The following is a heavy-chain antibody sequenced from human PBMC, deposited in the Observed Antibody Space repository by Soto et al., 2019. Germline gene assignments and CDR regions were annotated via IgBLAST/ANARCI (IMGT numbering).Heavy chain of an antibody. V-gene: IGHV3-74*01. J-gene: IGHJ5*02. Sequence: GGSLRLSCAASGFTFSSYWMHWVRQAPGKGLVWVSRINSDGSSTSYADSVKGRFTISRDNAKNTLYLQMNSLRAVDTAVYFCASCTYYDFWSGYHPFDPWGQGTLVTVSS. CDR3: ASCTYYDFWSGYHPFDP. CDR1: GFTFSSYW. D-gene: IGHD3-3*01. CDR2: INSDGSST.